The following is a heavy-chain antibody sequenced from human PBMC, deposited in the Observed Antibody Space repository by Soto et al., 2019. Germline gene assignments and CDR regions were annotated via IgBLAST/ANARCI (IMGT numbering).Heavy chain of an antibody. CDR2: IIPIFGTA. Sequence: ASVKVSCKASGGTFSSYAISWVRQAPGQGLEWMGGIIPIFGTANYAQKFQGRVTITADKSTSTAYMELSSLRSEDTAVYYCATLRITMVRGVPARCHYYGMDVWGQGTTVTVSS. CDR3: ATLRITMVRGVPARCHYYGMDV. J-gene: IGHJ6*02. CDR1: GGTFSSYA. D-gene: IGHD3-10*01. V-gene: IGHV1-69*06.